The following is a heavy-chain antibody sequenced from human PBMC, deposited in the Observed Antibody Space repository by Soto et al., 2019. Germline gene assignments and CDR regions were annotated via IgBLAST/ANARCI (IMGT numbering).Heavy chain of an antibody. CDR2: IGARGPDT. CDR3: AKGGTYHIGDFDS. Sequence: PGGSLRLSCAASGFTFNIYTMSWVRQAPGKGLEWVSGIGARGPDTYFPDSVKGRFTISRDNSMDMVYLQMNSLRAEDTAVYFCAKGGTYHIGDFDSWGQGTLVTVSS. J-gene: IGHJ4*02. CDR1: GFTFNIYT. D-gene: IGHD5-12*01. V-gene: IGHV3-23*01.